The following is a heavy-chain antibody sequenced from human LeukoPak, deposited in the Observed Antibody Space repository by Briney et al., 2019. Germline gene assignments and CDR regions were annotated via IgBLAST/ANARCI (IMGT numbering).Heavy chain of an antibody. Sequence: SSVKVSCKASGGTFSSYAISWVRQAPGQGLEWIGGIIPIFGTANYAQKFQGRVTITTDESTSTAYMELSSLRSEDTAVYYCAGSNYYDSSGYYHYFDYWGQGTLVTVSS. J-gene: IGHJ4*02. CDR3: AGSNYYDSSGYYHYFDY. CDR1: GGTFSSYA. CDR2: IIPIFGTA. V-gene: IGHV1-69*05. D-gene: IGHD3-22*01.